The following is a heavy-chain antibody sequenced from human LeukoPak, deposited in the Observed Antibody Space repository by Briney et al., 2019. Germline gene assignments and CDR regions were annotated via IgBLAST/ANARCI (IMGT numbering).Heavy chain of an antibody. V-gene: IGHV4-31*03. CDR3: ARAGYDSSGYYYYSFDY. Sequence: PSETLSLTCTVPGGSISSGGYYWSWIRQHPGKGLEWIGYIYYSGSTYYNPSLKSRVTISVDTSKNQFSLKLSSVTAADTAVHYCARAGYDSSGYYYYSFDYWGQGTLVTVSS. D-gene: IGHD3-22*01. CDR2: IYYSGST. J-gene: IGHJ4*02. CDR1: GGSISSGGYY.